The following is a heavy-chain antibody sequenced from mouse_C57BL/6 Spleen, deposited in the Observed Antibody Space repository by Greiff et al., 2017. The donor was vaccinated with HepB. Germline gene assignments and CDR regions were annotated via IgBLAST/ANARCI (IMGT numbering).Heavy chain of an antibody. Sequence: QVQLQQPGAELVMPGASVKLSCKASGYTFTSYWMHWVKRRPGQGLEWIGEIDPSDSYTNYNQKFKGKSTLTVDKSSSTAYMQLSSLTSEDSAVYYCARLDYDYDYWGQGTTLTVSS. CDR2: IDPSDSYT. D-gene: IGHD2-4*01. J-gene: IGHJ2*01. CDR1: GYTFTSYW. CDR3: ARLDYDYDY. V-gene: IGHV1-69*01.